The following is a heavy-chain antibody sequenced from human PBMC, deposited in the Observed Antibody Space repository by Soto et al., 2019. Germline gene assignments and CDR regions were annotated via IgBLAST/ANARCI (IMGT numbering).Heavy chain of an antibody. CDR1: GGSFSGYY. V-gene: IGHV4-34*01. D-gene: IGHD1-20*01. CDR3: ARGITGIGRAVATRNWFDP. Sequence: LSLTCAVYGGSFSGYYWSWIRQPPGKGLEWIGEINHSGSTNYNPSLKSRVTISVDTSKNQFSLKLSSVTAADTAVYYCARGITGIGRAVATRNWFDPWGQGTLVTVSS. J-gene: IGHJ5*02. CDR2: INHSGST.